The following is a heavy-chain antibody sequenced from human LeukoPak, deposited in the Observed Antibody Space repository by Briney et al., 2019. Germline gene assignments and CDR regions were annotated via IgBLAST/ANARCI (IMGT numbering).Heavy chain of an antibody. CDR1: GYTFTGYY. D-gene: IGHD3-22*01. CDR3: ARDRRVYYDSSGYSWWSFDY. CDR2: INPNSGGI. Sequence: ASVKVSCKASGYTFTGYYMHWVRQAPGQGLEWMGWINPNSGGINYAQKFQGRVTMTRDTSISTAYMELSRLGSDDTAVYYCARDRRVYYDSSGYSWWSFDYWGQGTLVTVSS. J-gene: IGHJ4*02. V-gene: IGHV1-2*02.